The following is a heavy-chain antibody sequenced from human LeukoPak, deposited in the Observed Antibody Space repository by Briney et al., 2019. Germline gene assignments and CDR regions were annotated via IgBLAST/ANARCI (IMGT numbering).Heavy chain of an antibody. CDR3: ARDGPFRSSWYEGSWFDP. CDR1: GFTFSSYE. CDR2: ISSSGSTI. V-gene: IGHV3-48*03. Sequence: GGSLRLSCAASGFTFSSYEMNWVRQAPGKGLEWVSYISSSGSTIYYADSVKGRFTTSRDNAKNSLYLQMNSLRAEDTAVYYCARDGPFRSSWYEGSWFDPWGQGTLVTVSS. J-gene: IGHJ5*02. D-gene: IGHD6-13*01.